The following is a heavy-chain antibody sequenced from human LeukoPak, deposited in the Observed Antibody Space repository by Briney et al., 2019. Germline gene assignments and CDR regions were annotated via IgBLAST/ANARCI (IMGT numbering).Heavy chain of an antibody. D-gene: IGHD6-13*01. J-gene: IGHJ5*02. CDR2: IYPGDSDT. CDR3: ARHGTVAAAWLNWFDP. V-gene: IGHV5-51*01. Sequence: GEYLKISCQGSGYIFTSYWIGRVRPVPGKGLEWMGIIYPGDSDTRYSPSFQGQVTISADKAISTAYLQWSSLKASDTAMYYCARHGTVAAAWLNWFDPWGQGTLVTVSS. CDR1: GYIFTSYW.